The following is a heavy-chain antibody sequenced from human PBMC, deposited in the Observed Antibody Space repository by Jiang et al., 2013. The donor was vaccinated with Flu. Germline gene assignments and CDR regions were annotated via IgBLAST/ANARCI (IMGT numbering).Heavy chain of an antibody. Sequence: GDTNHAQNLQGRVTMTTDTYTSTVYMELRSLRSDDTAVYYCARGGGSYLYWYFDLWGRGTLVTVSS. V-gene: IGHV1-18*01. J-gene: IGHJ2*01. CDR2: GDT. CDR3: ARGGGSYLYWYFDL. D-gene: IGHD1-26*01.